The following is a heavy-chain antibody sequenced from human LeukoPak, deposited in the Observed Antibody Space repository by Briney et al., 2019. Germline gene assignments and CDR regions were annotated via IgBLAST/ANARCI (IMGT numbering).Heavy chain of an antibody. CDR3: ARDATHYYDSSGYP. CDR2: IYYSGST. J-gene: IGHJ5*02. V-gene: IGHV4-30-4*01. Sequence: SHTLSLTCTVCGGSISSGDYYWSRIRQPPGEGLEWIEDIYYSGSTYYNPSLKSRVTISVDTSKNQFSLKLSSVTAADTAVYYCARDATHYYDSSGYPWGQGTLVTVSS. D-gene: IGHD3-22*01. CDR1: GGSISSGDYY.